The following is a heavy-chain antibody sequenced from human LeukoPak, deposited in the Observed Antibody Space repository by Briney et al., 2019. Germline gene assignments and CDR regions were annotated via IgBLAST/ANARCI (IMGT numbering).Heavy chain of an antibody. CDR3: AKGDKMLTWRRTYNRFDP. D-gene: IGHD3-16*01. J-gene: IGHJ5*02. CDR2: IRYDGTNK. CDR1: AFTFSRYA. Sequence: PGGSLRLSCAASAFTFSRYAMHWVRQAPGKGLEWVAFIRYDGTNKYYADSVKGRFTISRDNSKNTLHLQMNSLRAEDTAVYFCAKGDKMLTWRRTYNRFDPWGQGTLVTVSS. V-gene: IGHV3-30*02.